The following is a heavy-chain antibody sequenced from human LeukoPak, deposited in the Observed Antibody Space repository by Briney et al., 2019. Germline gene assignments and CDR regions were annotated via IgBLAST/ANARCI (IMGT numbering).Heavy chain of an antibody. CDR1: GYTFTSYG. V-gene: IGHV1-8*01. D-gene: IGHD3-22*01. CDR3: ARASGYSGPYYYYYGMDV. CDR2: MNPNSGNT. J-gene: IGHJ6*02. Sequence: ASVKVSCKASGYTFTSYGINWVRQATGQGLEWMGWMNPNSGNTGYAQKLQGRVTMTRNTSISTAYMELSSLRSEDTAVYYCARASGYSGPYYYYYGMDVWGRGTTVTVSS.